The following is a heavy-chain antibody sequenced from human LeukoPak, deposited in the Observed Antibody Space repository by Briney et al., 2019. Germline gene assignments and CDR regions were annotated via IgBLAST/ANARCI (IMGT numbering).Heavy chain of an antibody. CDR2: IYGSNNNT. V-gene: IGHV3-23*05. CDR1: GFTFSSFA. CDR3: AKGISGSCYTGLGF. D-gene: IGHD2-2*02. J-gene: IGHJ4*02. Sequence: GGSLRLSCAASGFTFSSFAMGWVRLAPGKGLQWISCIYGSNNNTYYTDSVTGRFTISRDNSKTTLFLQMNSLRADDTAVYYCAKGISGSCYTGLGFWGQGTLVTVSS.